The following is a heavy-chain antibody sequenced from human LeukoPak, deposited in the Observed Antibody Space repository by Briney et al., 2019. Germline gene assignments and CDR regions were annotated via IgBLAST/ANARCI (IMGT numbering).Heavy chain of an antibody. V-gene: IGHV4-39*01. CDR1: GGSISSSSYY. Sequence: PSETLCLTCTVSGGSISSSSYYWGWIRQPPGQGLEWIGSIYYSGSTYYNPSLKSRVTISVDTSKNQFSLKLSSVTAADTAVYYCARQVRLNFDWFAGAPNWFDPWGQGTLVTVSS. CDR2: IYYSGST. J-gene: IGHJ5*02. CDR3: ARQVRLNFDWFAGAPNWFDP. D-gene: IGHD3-9*01.